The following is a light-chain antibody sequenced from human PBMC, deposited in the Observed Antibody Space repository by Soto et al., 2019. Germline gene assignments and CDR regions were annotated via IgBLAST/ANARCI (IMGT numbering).Light chain of an antibody. V-gene: IGKV3-15*01. CDR1: QSVSSN. CDR2: GAS. Sequence: EIVMTQSPATLSVSPGERATLSCRASQSVSSNLAWYQQKPGQAPRLLIYGASTRATGIPARFSGSGSGTEFTITISSLQSEDFAVYYCQQYNNWWTFGQGIKVEIK. J-gene: IGKJ1*01. CDR3: QQYNNWWT.